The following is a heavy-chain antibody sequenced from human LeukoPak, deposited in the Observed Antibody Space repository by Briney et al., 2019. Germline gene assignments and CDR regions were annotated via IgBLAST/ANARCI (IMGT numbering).Heavy chain of an antibody. CDR1: VGTFKSYA. Sequence: PRASVKVSCKAAVGTFKSYAITWVRQAPGQGLEWMGGIIPMFGTVDSAQKFQGRVTITADNSTRTAYMELSSLRSEDTAVYYCARNHIDAYYGMDVWGKGTTVTVSS. CDR3: ARNHIDAYYGMDV. J-gene: IGHJ6*04. CDR2: IIPMFGTV. D-gene: IGHD2-21*01. V-gene: IGHV1-69*06.